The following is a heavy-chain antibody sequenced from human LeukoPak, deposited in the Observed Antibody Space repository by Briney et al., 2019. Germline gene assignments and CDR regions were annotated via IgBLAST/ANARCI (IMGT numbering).Heavy chain of an antibody. CDR1: GGSFSGHY. CDR2: INHSGST. J-gene: IGHJ6*03. Sequence: PSEILSLTCAVYGGSFSGHYWTWIRQPPGKGLEWIGEINHSGSTNYNPSLKSRVTISVDTSKNQFSLKVSSVTAADTAVYYCARGLRSYYYYMDVWGKGTTVTVSS. CDR3: ARGLRSYYYYMDV. V-gene: IGHV4-34*01.